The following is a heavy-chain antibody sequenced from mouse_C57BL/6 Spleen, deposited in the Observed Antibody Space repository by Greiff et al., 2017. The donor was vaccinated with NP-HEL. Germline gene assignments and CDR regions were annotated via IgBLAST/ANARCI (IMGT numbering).Heavy chain of an antibody. Sequence: VQLKESGPGLVKPSQSLSLTCSVTGYSITSGYYWNWIRQFPGNKLEWMGYISYDGSNNYNPSLKNRISITRDTSKNQFFLKLNSVTTEDTATYYCARDPLYDSYAMDYWGQGTSVTVSS. D-gene: IGHD2-3*01. CDR1: GYSITSGYY. CDR3: ARDPLYDSYAMDY. J-gene: IGHJ4*01. V-gene: IGHV3-6*01. CDR2: ISYDGSN.